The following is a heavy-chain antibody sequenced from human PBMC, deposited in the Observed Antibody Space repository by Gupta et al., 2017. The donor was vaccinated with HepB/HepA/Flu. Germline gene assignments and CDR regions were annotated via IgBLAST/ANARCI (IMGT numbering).Heavy chain of an antibody. CDR2: IYYSGST. D-gene: IGHD7-27*01. CDR3: AREELGIDYYYYMDV. V-gene: IGHV4-31*03. CDR1: GGSISSGGYY. Sequence: QVQLQESGPGLVKPSQTLSLTCTVSGGSISSGGYYWSWIRQHPGKGLEWIGYIYYSGSTYYNPSLKSRVTISVDTSKNQFSLKLSSVTAADTAVYYCAREELGIDYYYYMDVWGKGTTVTVAS. J-gene: IGHJ6*03.